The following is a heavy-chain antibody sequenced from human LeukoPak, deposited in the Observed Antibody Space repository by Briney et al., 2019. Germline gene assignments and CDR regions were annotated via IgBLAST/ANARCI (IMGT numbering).Heavy chain of an antibody. CDR2: IWYDGSNK. D-gene: IGHD3-10*01. CDR3: ARDYGSGSHDAFDI. CDR1: GXTFSSYG. Sequence: GRSLRLSWAASGXTFSSYGMHWVRQAPGKGLEWVAVIWYDGSNKYYADSVKGRFTISRDNSKNTLYLQMNSLRAEDTAVYYCARDYGSGSHDAFDIWGQGTMVTVSS. J-gene: IGHJ3*02. V-gene: IGHV3-33*01.